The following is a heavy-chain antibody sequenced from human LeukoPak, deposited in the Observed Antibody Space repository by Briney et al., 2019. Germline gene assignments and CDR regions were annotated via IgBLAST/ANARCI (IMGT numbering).Heavy chain of an antibody. CDR3: AKDRHIVVVTATSGFDY. CDR1: GFTFSSYG. J-gene: IGHJ4*02. Sequence: GGSLRLSCAASGFTFSSYGMHWVRQAPGKGLEWVAFIRYDGSNKYYADSVKGRFTISRDNSKNTLYLQMNSLRAEDTAVYYCAKDRHIVVVTATSGFDYWGQGTLVTVSS. D-gene: IGHD2-21*02. CDR2: IRYDGSNK. V-gene: IGHV3-30*02.